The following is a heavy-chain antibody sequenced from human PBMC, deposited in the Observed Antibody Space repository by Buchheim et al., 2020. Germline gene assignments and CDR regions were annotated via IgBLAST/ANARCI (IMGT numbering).Heavy chain of an antibody. V-gene: IGHV1-46*03. Sequence: QVQLVQSGAEVKKPGASVKVSCKASGYTFTSYYMHWVRQAPGQGLEWMGIINPSGGSTRYAKKFQGRVTMTRDTSRSTDYMELSSLRSEDTAVYYCARAEKIVLLGDYWGQGTL. CDR3: ARAEKIVLLGDY. D-gene: IGHD1-14*01. J-gene: IGHJ4*02. CDR1: GYTFTSYY. CDR2: INPSGGST.